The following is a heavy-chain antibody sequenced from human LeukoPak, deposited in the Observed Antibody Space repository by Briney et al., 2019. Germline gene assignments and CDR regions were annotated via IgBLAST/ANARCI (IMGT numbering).Heavy chain of an antibody. V-gene: IGHV3-30*04. CDR1: GFTFSNYA. D-gene: IGHD3-10*01. CDR2: ISYDGSNK. J-gene: IGHJ4*02. Sequence: GGSLRLSCAASGFTFSNYAMHWVRQAPGKGLEWVAIISYDGSNKHYADSVKGRFTISRDNSKNTLYLQMNSLRADDTAVYYCARGRSGSHHFDSWGQGTLVTVPS. CDR3: ARGRSGSHHFDS.